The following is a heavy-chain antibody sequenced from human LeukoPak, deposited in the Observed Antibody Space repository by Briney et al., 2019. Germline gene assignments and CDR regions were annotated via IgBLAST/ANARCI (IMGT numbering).Heavy chain of an antibody. CDR3: ASRGDY. J-gene: IGHJ4*02. Sequence: SETLSLTCTVSGGSISSGSYYWSWIRQPAGKGLEWIGRIYTSGSTNYNPSLKSRVTISIDTSKNQFSLKLTSVTAADTAVYCCASRGDYWGQGTLVTVSS. CDR1: GGSISSGSYY. V-gene: IGHV4-61*02. CDR2: IYTSGST.